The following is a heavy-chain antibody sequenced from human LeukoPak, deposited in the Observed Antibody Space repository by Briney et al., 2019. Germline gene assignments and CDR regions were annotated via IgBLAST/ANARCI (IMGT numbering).Heavy chain of an antibody. CDR1: GFSFSSYW. CDR2: IKQDGSEK. J-gene: IGHJ4*02. V-gene: IGHV3-7*03. Sequence: GGSLLLSCAASGFSFSSYWMSWVRQAPGKGPEWVANIKQDGSEKYYVDSVKGRFTISRDNAKNSLDLQMNSLRAEDTAVYYCARDSSGWYASYYFDYWGQGTLVTVSS. D-gene: IGHD6-19*01. CDR3: ARDSSGWYASYYFDY.